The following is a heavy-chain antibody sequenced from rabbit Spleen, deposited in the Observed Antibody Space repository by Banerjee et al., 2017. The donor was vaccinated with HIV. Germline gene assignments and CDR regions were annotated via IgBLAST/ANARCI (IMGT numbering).Heavy chain of an antibody. CDR2: IGSNSGNT. CDR3: VRDRADIGGDYGPYYFDF. J-gene: IGHJ4*01. CDR1: GFDLSQNYV. D-gene: IGHD2-1*01. Sequence: QEQLEESGGGLVKPGGTLTLTCKASGFDLSQNYVMCWVRQAPGKGLEWIGCIGSNSGNTYYASWAKGRFTISTSTSLNTVTLQLNSLTAADTATYFCVRDRADIGGDYGPYYFDFWGPGTLVTVS. V-gene: IGHV1S43*01.